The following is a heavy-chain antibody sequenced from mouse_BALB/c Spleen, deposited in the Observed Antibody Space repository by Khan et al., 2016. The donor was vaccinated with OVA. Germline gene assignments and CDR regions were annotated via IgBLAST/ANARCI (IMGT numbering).Heavy chain of an antibody. J-gene: IGHJ3*01. V-gene: IGHV5-6*01. CDR3: TRLAYNTDSEGLAY. D-gene: IGHD1-3*01. Sequence: EVELVESGGDLVKPGGSLKLSCAASGFTFSTYGMSWVRQTPDKRLEWVATVSTGGSYTYYPDSVKGRFTISRDNAKNTLYLQMSGLKSEDTAMFYCTRLAYNTDSEGLAYWGQGTLVTVSA. CDR2: VSTGGSYT. CDR1: GFTFSTYG.